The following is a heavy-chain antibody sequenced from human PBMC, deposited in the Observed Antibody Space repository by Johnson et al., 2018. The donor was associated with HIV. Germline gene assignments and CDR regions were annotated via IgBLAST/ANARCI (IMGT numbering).Heavy chain of an antibody. J-gene: IGHJ3*02. Sequence: QVQLVESGGGVVQPGRSLRLSCAASGFTFSSYGMHWVRQAPGKGLEWVAVISYDGSNKYYADSVKGRFTISRDNDKNSLYLQMNSLRAEDTALYYCGRVGAYDAFDIWGQGTMVTVSS. V-gene: IGHV3-30*19. CDR1: GFTFSSYG. CDR2: ISYDGSNK. CDR3: GRVGAYDAFDI.